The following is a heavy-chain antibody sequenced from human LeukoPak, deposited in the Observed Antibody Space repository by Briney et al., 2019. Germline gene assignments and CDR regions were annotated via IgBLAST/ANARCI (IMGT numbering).Heavy chain of an antibody. J-gene: IGHJ4*02. CDR2: IYYSGST. CDR3: ARGSRTTGFDY. D-gene: IGHD4-11*01. CDR1: GGSISSYY. Sequence: SETLSHTCTVSGGSISSYYWSWIRQPPGKGLEWIGYIYYSGSTNYNPSLKSRVTISVDTSKNQFSLKLSSVTAADTAVYYCARGSRTTGFDYWGQGTLVTVSS. V-gene: IGHV4-59*01.